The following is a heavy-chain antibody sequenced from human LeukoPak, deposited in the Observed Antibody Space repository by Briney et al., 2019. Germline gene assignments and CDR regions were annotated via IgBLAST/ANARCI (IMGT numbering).Heavy chain of an antibody. CDR2: IIPILGIA. J-gene: IGHJ4*02. V-gene: IGHV1-69*02. CDR3: ARGPMIGYRFDY. CDR1: GGTFSSYS. D-gene: IGHD3-22*01. Sequence: SVKVSCKASGGTFSSYSISWVRPAPGQGLEWMGRIIPILGIANYAQKFQGRVTITADKSTSTAYMELSSLRSEDTAVYYCARGPMIGYRFDYWGQGTLVTVSS.